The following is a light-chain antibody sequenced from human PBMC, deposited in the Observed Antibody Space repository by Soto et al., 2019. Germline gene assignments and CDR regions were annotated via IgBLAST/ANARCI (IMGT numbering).Light chain of an antibody. V-gene: IGKV4-1*01. CDR2: WAS. J-gene: IGKJ1*01. Sequence: DIVMTQSPDSLAVSLGERATINCKSSQSVLYSSNNKNYLAWYQQKPGQPPKLLIYWASTRESGVPYRFSGSGSGTDFTLTISILQAEDVAVYYCQQYYSTPWTFGQGTKVEIK. CDR1: QSVLYSSNNKNY. CDR3: QQYYSTPWT.